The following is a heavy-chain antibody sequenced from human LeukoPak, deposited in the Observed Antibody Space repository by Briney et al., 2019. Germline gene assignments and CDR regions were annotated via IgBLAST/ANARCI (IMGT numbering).Heavy chain of an antibody. D-gene: IGHD6-13*01. CDR1: GYSFTSXX. V-gene: IGHV5-51*01. CDR3: ARQIYSSSHIDY. J-gene: IGHJ4*02. CDR2: IYPGDSDT. Sequence: ISCKXSGYSFTSXXIXWVRQMPXKGLEXMGIIYPGDSDTRYSPSFQGQVTISADKSISTAYLQWSSLKASDTAMYYCARQIYSSSHIDYWGQGTLVTVSS.